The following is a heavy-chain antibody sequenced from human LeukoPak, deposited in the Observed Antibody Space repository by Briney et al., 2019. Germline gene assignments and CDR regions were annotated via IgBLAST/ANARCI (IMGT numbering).Heavy chain of an antibody. J-gene: IGHJ4*02. CDR2: INPNSGGT. CDR1: GYTFTGYY. V-gene: IGHV1-2*06. D-gene: IGHD5-18*01. Sequence: ASVKVSCKASGYTFTGYYMHWVRQAPGQGLEWMGRINPNSGGTNYAQKFQGRVTMTRDTSISTAYMELSRLRSDDTAVYYGAREALGGYSYGLDYWGQGTLVTVSS. CDR3: AREALGGYSYGLDY.